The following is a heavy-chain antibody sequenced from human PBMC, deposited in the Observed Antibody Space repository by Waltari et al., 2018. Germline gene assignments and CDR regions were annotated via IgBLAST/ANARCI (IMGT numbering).Heavy chain of an antibody. V-gene: IGHV3-7*01. CDR3: VRDRGWGNYFDY. D-gene: IGHD3-16*01. Sequence: EVQLVESGGGLVQPGGSLRLSCVASGFTFTSYWMSWVRQAPGKGLEGVANIKQDGSEKSYVDSVKGRFTISRDNAKNSRYLQMNSLRAGDTALYYCVRDRGWGNYFDYWGQGTLVTVSS. CDR2: IKQDGSEK. J-gene: IGHJ4*02. CDR1: GFTFTSYW.